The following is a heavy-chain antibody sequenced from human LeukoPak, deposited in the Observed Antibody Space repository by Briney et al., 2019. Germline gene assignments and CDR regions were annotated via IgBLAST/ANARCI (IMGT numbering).Heavy chain of an antibody. Sequence: SETLSLTCAVYGGSFSGYYWSWIRQPPGKGLEWIGEINHSGSTNYNPSLKSRVTISVDTSKNQFSLKLSSVTAADTAVYYCARGSSYYYDSSGYYYFDYWGQGTLVTVSS. CDR2: INHSGST. D-gene: IGHD3-22*01. CDR3: ARGSSYYYDSSGYYYFDY. J-gene: IGHJ4*02. V-gene: IGHV4-34*01. CDR1: GGSFSGYY.